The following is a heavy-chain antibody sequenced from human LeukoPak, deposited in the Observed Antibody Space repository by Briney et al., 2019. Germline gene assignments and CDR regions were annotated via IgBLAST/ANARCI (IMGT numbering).Heavy chain of an antibody. CDR2: ITLYNGNT. CDR1: GYAFVNFG. Sequence: GASVKVSCKASGYAFVNFGLSWVRQAPGQGLEWMGWITLYNGNTEYAERLQGRVTMTTDTSTSTAHMELRSLRSDDTAIYYCARGRDGATPNWYSDLWGRGTVVIVSS. V-gene: IGHV1-18*01. J-gene: IGHJ2*01. CDR3: ARGRDGATPNWYSDL. D-gene: IGHD1-26*01.